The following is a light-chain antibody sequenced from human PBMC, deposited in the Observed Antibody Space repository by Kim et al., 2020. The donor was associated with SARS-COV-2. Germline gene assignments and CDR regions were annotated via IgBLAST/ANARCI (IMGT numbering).Light chain of an antibody. V-gene: IGKV2D-29*01. CDR3: MQSTQVPPWT. J-gene: IGKJ1*01. CDR2: EVS. CDR1: QSLLHSDGKTY. Sequence: DIVMTQTPLSLSVTPGQPASMSCKSNQSLLHSDGKTYLSWYLQKPGQAPQVMIFEVSNRFSGVPDRFSGNGSGTDFTLKISRVEAEDVVIYYCMQSTQVPPWTFGQGTKVDIK.